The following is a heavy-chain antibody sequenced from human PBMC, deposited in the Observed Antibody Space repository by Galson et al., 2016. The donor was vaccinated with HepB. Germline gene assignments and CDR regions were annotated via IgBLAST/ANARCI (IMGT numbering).Heavy chain of an antibody. CDR3: AREMWGNERFNYGMDV. D-gene: IGHD1-1*01. J-gene: IGHJ6*02. V-gene: IGHV4-31*03. CDR1: GASISRGGDF. Sequence: TLSLTCTVSGASISRGGDFWNWTRQHPGKGLEWIGYIYYNGITSYKPSLKSRVSISLDTSKNQFSLNLSSVTAADTAVYYCAREMWGNERFNYGMDVWGQGTTVTVSS. CDR2: IYYNGIT.